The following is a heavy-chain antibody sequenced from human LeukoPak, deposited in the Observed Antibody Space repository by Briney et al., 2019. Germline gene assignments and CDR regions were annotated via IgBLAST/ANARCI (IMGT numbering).Heavy chain of an antibody. CDR3: ATWGYDILTGYPFDI. V-gene: IGHV1-8*01. D-gene: IGHD3-9*01. J-gene: IGHJ3*02. CDR1: GCTFTSYD. CDR2: MNPNSGNT. Sequence: ASVKVSCKASGCTFTSYDINWVRQATGQGLEWMGWMNPNSGNTGYAQKFQGRVTMTRNTSISTAYMELSSLRSEDTAVYYCATWGYDILTGYPFDIWGQGTMVTVSS.